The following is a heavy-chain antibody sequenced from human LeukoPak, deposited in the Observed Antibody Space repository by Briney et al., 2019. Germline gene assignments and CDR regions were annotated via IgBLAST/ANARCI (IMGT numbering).Heavy chain of an antibody. Sequence: SETLSLTYTVSGDSVGNDDYFWSWTRQPPGEGLEWIGYIYYSAGTYYNPSLKSRVTMSIDTSRNQFSLRLSSVTAADTAVYSCGRGMRYSGSYVVEYWGQGTLVTVSS. J-gene: IGHJ4*02. CDR2: IYYSAGT. V-gene: IGHV4-30-4*01. D-gene: IGHD1-26*01. CDR1: GDSVGNDDYF. CDR3: GRGMRYSGSYVVEY.